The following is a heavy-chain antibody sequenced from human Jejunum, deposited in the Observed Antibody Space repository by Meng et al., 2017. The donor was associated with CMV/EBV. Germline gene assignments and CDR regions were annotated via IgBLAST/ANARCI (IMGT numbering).Heavy chain of an antibody. J-gene: IGHJ4*02. Sequence: AAAGFTFYNSAFHWVRQAPGKGLEWVSGISWNSDIIDYADSVKGRFTISRDNAKNSLYLQMNSLRAEDTAFYYCARGYSNTNYFDNWGQGTLVTVSS. CDR1: GFTFYNSA. CDR2: ISWNSDII. D-gene: IGHD1-26*01. V-gene: IGHV3-9*01. CDR3: ARGYSNTNYFDN.